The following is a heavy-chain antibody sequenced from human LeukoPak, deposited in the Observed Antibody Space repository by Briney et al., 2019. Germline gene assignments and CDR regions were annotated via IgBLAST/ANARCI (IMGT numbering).Heavy chain of an antibody. CDR1: GGSISSYY. V-gene: IGHV4-4*07. D-gene: IGHD6-6*01. CDR3: ARVYSSSSGTTFDY. J-gene: IGHJ4*02. CDR2: IYTSGST. Sequence: SETLSLTCTVSGGSISSYYWSWIRQPAGKGLEWIGRIYTSGSTNYNPSLKSRVTMSVDTSKNQFSLNLTSVTATDTAVYYCARVYSSSSGTTFDYWGQGTLVTVSS.